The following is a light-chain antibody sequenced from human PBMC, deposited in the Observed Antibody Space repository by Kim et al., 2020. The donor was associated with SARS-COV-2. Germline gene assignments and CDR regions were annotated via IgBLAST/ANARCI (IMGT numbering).Light chain of an antibody. CDR3: SAWDSSLSAWV. V-gene: IGLV10-54*04. CDR2: RNN. J-gene: IGLJ3*02. Sequence: QTDTLTCTGNSNNVGYEGAAWLQQHQGHPPKPLTYRNNNRPSGISDRFSASRSGNTASLTISGLQPEDETDYYCSAWDSSLSAWVFGGGTQLTVL. CDR1: SNNVGYEG.